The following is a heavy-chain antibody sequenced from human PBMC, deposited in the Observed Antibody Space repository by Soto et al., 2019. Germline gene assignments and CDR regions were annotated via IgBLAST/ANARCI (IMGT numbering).Heavy chain of an antibody. Sequence: SETLSLTCAVYGDSFTKYYWSWVRQPPGKGLEWIGEINHSGRTNFNPSLKSRVTIPVDRSKNQFSLRLNSVTAADTAMYYCAMSRSGILDSWGQGTLVTVSS. D-gene: IGHD6-19*01. CDR2: INHSGRT. CDR1: GDSFTKYY. CDR3: AMSRSGILDS. V-gene: IGHV4-34*01. J-gene: IGHJ5*01.